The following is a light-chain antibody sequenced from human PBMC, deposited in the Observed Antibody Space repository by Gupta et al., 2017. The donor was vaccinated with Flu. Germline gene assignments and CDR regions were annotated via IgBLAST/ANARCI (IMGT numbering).Light chain of an antibody. CDR3: QQYNTPSYA. CDR1: HNINNW. Sequence: DIQMTQSPSPLSASIGDRVAITCRSSHNINNWLSWYQQKPGEAPQLLIYKASTLEIGVPSRFSGSGSGTDFTLTINRLQPEDQATYFCQQYNTPSYAFGHGTKLDIK. J-gene: IGKJ2*01. V-gene: IGKV1-5*03. CDR2: KAS.